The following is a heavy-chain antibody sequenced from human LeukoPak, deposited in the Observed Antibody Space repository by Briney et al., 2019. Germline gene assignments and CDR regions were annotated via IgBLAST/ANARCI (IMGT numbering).Heavy chain of an antibody. CDR3: ARDSKWLVGFDP. D-gene: IGHD6-19*01. Sequence: PGGSLRLSCAASGFTFSSYEMNWVRQAPGKGLEWVSDISSSGSTKHYADSVKGRFTISRDNAKNSLYLRMNSLRAEDTAVYYCARDSKWLVGFDPWGQGTLVTVSS. CDR2: ISSSGSTK. V-gene: IGHV3-48*03. CDR1: GFTFSSYE. J-gene: IGHJ5*02.